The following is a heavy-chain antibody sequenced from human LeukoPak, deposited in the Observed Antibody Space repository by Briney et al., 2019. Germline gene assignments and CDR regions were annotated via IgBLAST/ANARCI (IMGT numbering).Heavy chain of an antibody. J-gene: IGHJ3*02. CDR3: ARRAGSGSTKVFDI. V-gene: IGHV4-39*01. CDR1: GGSISSISYY. D-gene: IGHD3-10*01. Sequence: PSETLSLTCTVSGGSISSISYYWGWIRQPPGRGLEWFGSMYHNGSTYYNPSLKSRVTISVDTSKNQFSLKLSSVTGADTAVYYCARRAGSGSTKVFDIWGQGTMVTVSS. CDR2: MYHNGST.